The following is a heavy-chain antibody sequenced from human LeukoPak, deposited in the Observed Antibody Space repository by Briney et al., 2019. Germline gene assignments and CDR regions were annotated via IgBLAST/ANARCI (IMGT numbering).Heavy chain of an antibody. CDR2: ISSSGSTI. J-gene: IGHJ4*02. CDR3: TTRPTYYGSGSHDY. Sequence: GGSLRLSCSASGFTFTTYEMNWVRQAPGQGLEWVSYISSSGSTIYYADSVKGRFTISRDNAKNSLYLQMNSLRAEDTAVYYCTTRPTYYGSGSHDYWGQGTLVTVSS. V-gene: IGHV3-48*03. CDR1: GFTFTTYE. D-gene: IGHD3-10*01.